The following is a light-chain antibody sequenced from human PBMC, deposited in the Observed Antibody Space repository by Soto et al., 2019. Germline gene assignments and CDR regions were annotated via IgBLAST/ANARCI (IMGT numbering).Light chain of an antibody. V-gene: IGKV3-20*01. J-gene: IGKJ4*01. CDR1: QSVSRNY. CDR2: GAS. CDR3: QWSGGSVS. Sequence: EIVLTQSPGTLSLSPGERATLSCRASQSVSRNYLAWYQHKPGQAPTLLIYGASRRTPGIPDRFSGRGSGTDFTLTISGLEPEDFAVYYCQWSGGSVSFGGGTKVE.